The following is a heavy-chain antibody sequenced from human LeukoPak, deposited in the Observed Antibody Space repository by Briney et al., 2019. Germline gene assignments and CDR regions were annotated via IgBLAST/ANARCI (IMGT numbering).Heavy chain of an antibody. CDR1: GFTFSSYW. V-gene: IGHV3-7*01. Sequence: SGGSLRLSCAASGFTFSSYWMSWVRQAPGKGLEWVANIKQDGSEKYYVDSVKGRFTISRDNAKNSLYLQMNSLRAEDTAAYYCARDRVFGVVIGGYAFDIWGQGTMVTVSS. J-gene: IGHJ3*02. CDR3: ARDRVFGVVIGGYAFDI. CDR2: IKQDGSEK. D-gene: IGHD3-3*01.